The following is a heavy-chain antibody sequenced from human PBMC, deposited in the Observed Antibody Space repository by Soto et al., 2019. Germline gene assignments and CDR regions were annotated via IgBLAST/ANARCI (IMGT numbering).Heavy chain of an antibody. J-gene: IGHJ6*02. CDR1: GYTFTSYG. Sequence: ASVKVSCKASGYTFTSYGISWVRQAPGQGLEWMGWISAYNGNTNYAQKLQGRVTMTRDTSISTAYMELSRLRSDDTAVYYCARFGPYYDFWSGTPVSGMDVWGQGTTVTVSS. CDR2: ISAYNGNT. D-gene: IGHD3-3*01. CDR3: ARFGPYYDFWSGTPVSGMDV. V-gene: IGHV1-18*04.